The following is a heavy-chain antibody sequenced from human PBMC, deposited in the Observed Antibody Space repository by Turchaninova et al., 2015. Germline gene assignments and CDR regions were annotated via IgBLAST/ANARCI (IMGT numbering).Heavy chain of an antibody. Sequence: QVQLQESGPGLVKPSETLSLPCPVSGGSISSYSWSWIRPPPGKGLDWIGYFYYSGITNYNPSLESRVTISVDTSKNQFSLKLTSVTAADTAVYYCAAGYSWYYFDYWGQGTLVTVSS. CDR2: FYYSGIT. J-gene: IGHJ4*02. V-gene: IGHV4-59*03. CDR1: GGSISSYS. D-gene: IGHD5-18*01. CDR3: AAGYSWYYFDY.